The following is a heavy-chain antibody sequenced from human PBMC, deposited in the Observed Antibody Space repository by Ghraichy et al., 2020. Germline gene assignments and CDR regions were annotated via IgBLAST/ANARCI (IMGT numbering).Heavy chain of an antibody. CDR1: GCSISSYY. CDR2: IYYSGST. Sequence: GALSLTCTVSGCSISSYYWSWIRQPPGKGLEWIGYIYYSGSTNYNPSLKSRVTISVDTSKNQFSLKLSSVTAADTAVDYCASETSSGWLDYWGQGTLVTVSS. J-gene: IGHJ4*02. CDR3: ASETSSGWLDY. D-gene: IGHD6-19*01. V-gene: IGHV4-59*01.